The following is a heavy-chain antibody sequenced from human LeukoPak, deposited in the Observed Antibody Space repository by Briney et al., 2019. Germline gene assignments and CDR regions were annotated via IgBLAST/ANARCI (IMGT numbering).Heavy chain of an antibody. D-gene: IGHD3-3*01. CDR3: ARADFWSGYYHWYFDL. CDR2: ISYDGSNK. CDR1: GFTFSSYA. Sequence: PGGSLRLSCAASGFTFSSYAMHWVRQAPGKGLEWVAVISYDGSNKYYADSVKGRFTISRDNSKNTLYLQMNSLRAEDTAVYYCARADFWSGYYHWYFDLWGRGTLVTVSS. J-gene: IGHJ2*01. V-gene: IGHV3-30-3*01.